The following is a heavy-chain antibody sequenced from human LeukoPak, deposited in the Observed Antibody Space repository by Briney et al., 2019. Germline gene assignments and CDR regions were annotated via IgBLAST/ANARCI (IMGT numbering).Heavy chain of an antibody. V-gene: IGHV4-59*12. CDR1: GFSISSYY. CDR2: IYYGGST. Sequence: PAGTLSLTCTVSGFSISSYYWSWIRQPPGKGPEWVGYIYYGGSTNYNPSLKRRVNISVDTSKNQFSLKLSSVTAADTAVYYCARVRGYDFWSGYYRVPAYNWFDPWGQGTLVTVSS. CDR3: ARVRGYDFWSGYYRVPAYNWFDP. D-gene: IGHD3-3*01. J-gene: IGHJ5*02.